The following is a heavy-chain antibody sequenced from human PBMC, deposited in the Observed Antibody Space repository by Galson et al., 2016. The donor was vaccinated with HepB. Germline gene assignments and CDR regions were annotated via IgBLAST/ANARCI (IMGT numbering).Heavy chain of an antibody. Sequence: ETLSLTCSVYGGSFSGYYWTWIRQPPGKGLEWIGEINDSGNIHYNPSLKSRVIISIETSNNQFSLKLNSVTATDTAVYYCTKVEGGCSRYSCVFDPWGQGTLVTVSS. CDR1: GGSFSGYY. V-gene: IGHV4-34*01. D-gene: IGHD2-15*01. CDR2: INDSGNI. J-gene: IGHJ5*02. CDR3: TKVEGGCSRYSCVFDP.